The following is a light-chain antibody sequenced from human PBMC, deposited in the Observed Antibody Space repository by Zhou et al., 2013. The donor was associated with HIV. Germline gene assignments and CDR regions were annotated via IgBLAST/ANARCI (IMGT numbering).Light chain of an antibody. CDR3: QQYYSYPFT. CDR1: QSISSW. J-gene: IGKJ4*01. V-gene: IGKV1-5*01. CDR2: ATS. Sequence: DIQMTQSPSTLSASVGDRVTITCRASQSISSWLAWYQQKPGKAPKLLISATSTLESGVPSRFSGSGSGTDFTLSISCLQSEDFATYYCQQYYSYPFTFGGGTKVEIK.